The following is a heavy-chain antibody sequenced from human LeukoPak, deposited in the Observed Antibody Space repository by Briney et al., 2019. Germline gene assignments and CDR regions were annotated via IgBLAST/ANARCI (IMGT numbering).Heavy chain of an antibody. J-gene: IGHJ6*03. CDR2: IYHSGST. Sequence: SETLSLTCAVSGYSISSGYYWGWIRQPPGKGLEWIGSIYHSGSTYYNPSLKSRVTISVDTSKNQFSLKLSSVTAADTAVYYCARHVPTPCYYMDVWGKGTTVTVCS. CDR3: ARHVPTPCYYMDV. D-gene: IGHD2-2*01. CDR1: GYSISSGYY. V-gene: IGHV4-38-2*01.